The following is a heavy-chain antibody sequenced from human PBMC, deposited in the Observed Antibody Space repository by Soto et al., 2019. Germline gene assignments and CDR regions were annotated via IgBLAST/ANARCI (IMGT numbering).Heavy chain of an antibody. V-gene: IGHV3-23*01. Sequence: GGSLRLSCAASGFTFTSYVMSWVRQAPGKGLEWVAGISGGGSTAFYADSVKGRFTISRDNSKHTLYLQMNSLRAEDTAVYYCAKADDFWSGYHIYYYYGMDVWGQGTTVTVSS. CDR2: ISGGGSTA. D-gene: IGHD3-3*01. CDR1: GFTFTSYV. CDR3: AKADDFWSGYHIYYYYGMDV. J-gene: IGHJ6*02.